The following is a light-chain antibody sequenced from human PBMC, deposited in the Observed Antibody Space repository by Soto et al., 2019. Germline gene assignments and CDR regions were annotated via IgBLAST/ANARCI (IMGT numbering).Light chain of an antibody. Sequence: EIVMTQSPATLSVSPGERATLSCRASESVSSKLAWYQQKPGQAPRLLIYGASTRATGIPARFSGSGSGTDFTLTISSLQSEDFAVYYCQQYNKWPLTFGQGTRLEIK. V-gene: IGKV3-15*01. CDR3: QQYNKWPLT. CDR2: GAS. CDR1: ESVSSK. J-gene: IGKJ5*01.